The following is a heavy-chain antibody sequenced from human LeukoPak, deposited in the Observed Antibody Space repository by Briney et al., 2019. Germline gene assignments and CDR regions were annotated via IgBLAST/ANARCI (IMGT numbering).Heavy chain of an antibody. D-gene: IGHD3-22*01. V-gene: IGHV3-48*01. J-gene: IGHJ4*02. CDR1: GFTFSMYS. CDR3: ARVYYDSSGYYYLVY. Sequence: GGSLRLSCAASGFTFSMYSMNWVRQAPGKGLEWLSYISSSSSTIYYAGSVKGRFTISRDNAKNLLYLQMNSLRAEDTAVYYCARVYYDSSGYYYLVYWGQGTLGTASS. CDR2: ISSSSSTI.